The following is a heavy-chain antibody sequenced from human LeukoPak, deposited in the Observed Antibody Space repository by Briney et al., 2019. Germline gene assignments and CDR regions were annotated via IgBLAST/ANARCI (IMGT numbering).Heavy chain of an antibody. V-gene: IGHV3-23*01. CDR2: ISGSGSST. CDR1: GFTFSSYA. Sequence: GGSLRLSCAASGFTFSSYAMSWVRQAPGKGLEWVSAISGSGSSTYYADSVKGRFTISRDNSKNTLYLQMNSLRAEDTAVYYCAKVHRRTITTGAFDYWGQGTLVTVSS. J-gene: IGHJ4*02. CDR3: AKVHRRTITTGAFDY. D-gene: IGHD4-11*01.